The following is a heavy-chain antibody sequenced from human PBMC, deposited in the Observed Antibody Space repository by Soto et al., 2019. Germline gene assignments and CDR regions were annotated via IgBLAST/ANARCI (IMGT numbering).Heavy chain of an antibody. Sequence: QVQLVQSGGEVKKPGASVKVSCKTSGYSFTTYGISWVRQAPGQGLEWMGWISAYNGNTHYAQKLQGRVTMTTDTSTSTAYMELRSLRSDDTAVYYCAREGTAPYSCGGGDVWGQGSTVTVSS. CDR3: AREGTAPYSCGGGDV. CDR1: GYSFTTYG. J-gene: IGHJ6*02. V-gene: IGHV1-18*01. CDR2: ISAYNGNT. D-gene: IGHD2-15*01.